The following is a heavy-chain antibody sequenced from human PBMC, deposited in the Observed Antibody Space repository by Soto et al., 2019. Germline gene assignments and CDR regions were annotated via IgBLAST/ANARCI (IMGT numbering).Heavy chain of an antibody. CDR3: ARGSTIFGVAHDGYYGMDV. Sequence: SETLSLTCAVSGGSIIRGGYSWIWIRQPPGKGLEWIGYIYHSGSTYYNPSLKSRVTISVDRSKNQFSLKLSSVTAADTAVYYCARGSTIFGVAHDGYYGMDVWGQGTTVTVSS. CDR2: IYHSGST. J-gene: IGHJ6*02. D-gene: IGHD3-3*01. CDR1: GGSIIRGGYS. V-gene: IGHV4-30-2*01.